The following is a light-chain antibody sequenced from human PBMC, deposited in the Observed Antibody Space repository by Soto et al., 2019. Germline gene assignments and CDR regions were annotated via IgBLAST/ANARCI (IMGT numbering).Light chain of an antibody. Sequence: QSVLTQPPSASETPGQRVTISCSGSSSNIGGNYVYWYQQLPGTAPKLLIYKDNQRPSGGPDRVSGSKSGTSASLAISGLRSEDEADYYCAAWDDSLSGVVFGGGTKVTVL. CDR1: SSNIGGNY. CDR2: KDN. CDR3: AAWDDSLSGVV. J-gene: IGLJ2*01. V-gene: IGLV1-47*01.